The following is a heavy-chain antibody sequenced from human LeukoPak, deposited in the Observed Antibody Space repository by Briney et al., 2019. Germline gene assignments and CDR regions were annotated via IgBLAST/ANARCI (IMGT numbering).Heavy chain of an antibody. CDR1: GGSISSSSYY. D-gene: IGHD2-8*01. J-gene: IGHJ5*02. CDR2: IYYSGST. CDR3: ASALDGTNSVCYGSDRFDP. V-gene: IGHV4-39*01. Sequence: SETLSLTCTVSGGSISSSSYYWGWIRQPPGRGLEWIGSIYYSGSTYYNPSLKSRVTISVDTSKNQFSLKLSSVTAADTAVYYCASALDGTNSVCYGSDRFDPWGQGTLVTVSS.